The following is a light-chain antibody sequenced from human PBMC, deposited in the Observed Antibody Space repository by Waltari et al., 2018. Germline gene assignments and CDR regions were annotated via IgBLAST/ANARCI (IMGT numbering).Light chain of an antibody. CDR3: AAWDDSLNGPV. V-gene: IGLV1-44*01. CDR1: RSNIGTYA. CDR2: SNN. Sequence: QSVVTQPPSASGTPGQRVTMSCSGSRSNIGTYAVTWYQQLPGTAPNLLIYSNNRRPSGVPARCSGSKSGTSASLAISGLQSEDEADYYCAAWDDSLNGPVFGTGTKVTVL. J-gene: IGLJ1*01.